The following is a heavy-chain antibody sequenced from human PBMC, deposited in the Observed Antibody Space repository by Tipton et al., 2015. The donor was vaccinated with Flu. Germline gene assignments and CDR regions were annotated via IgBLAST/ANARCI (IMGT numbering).Heavy chain of an antibody. V-gene: IGHV3-43*02. CDR1: GFSFKNHA. Sequence: SGFSFKNHALHWVRQAPGKRLEWVALIDGDGGSTFYADSVKGRFTVSRDNSKNSLYLQMNSLRSEDSAFYYCAKDVHSSGWYSLSGLDVWGHGTTVTVSS. J-gene: IGHJ6*02. D-gene: IGHD6-19*01. CDR3: AKDVHSSGWYSLSGLDV. CDR2: IDGDGGST.